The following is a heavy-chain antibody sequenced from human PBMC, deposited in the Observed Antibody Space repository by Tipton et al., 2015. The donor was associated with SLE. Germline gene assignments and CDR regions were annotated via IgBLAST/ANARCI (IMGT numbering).Heavy chain of an antibody. Sequence: SLRLSCAASGFVFSSYDMHWVRQAAGKGLEWVSTINSAGDTYYAVSVKGRFTISREDAKNSFYLQMDSLRAGDTAVYYCARSFTNSWAYFGSGFDYWGRGTLVTVSS. CDR2: INSAGDT. CDR1: GFVFSSYD. CDR3: ARSFTNSWAYFGSGFDY. D-gene: IGHD3-3*01. J-gene: IGHJ4*02. V-gene: IGHV3-13*01.